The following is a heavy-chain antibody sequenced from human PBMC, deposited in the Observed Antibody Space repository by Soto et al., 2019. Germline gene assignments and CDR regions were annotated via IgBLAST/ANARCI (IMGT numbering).Heavy chain of an antibody. D-gene: IGHD6-6*01. CDR3: ARDSSSSFAFDI. Sequence: PGGSLRLSCAASGYTFSSYSMNWVRQAPGKGLEWVSSISSSSSYIYYADSVKGRFTISRDNAKNSLYLQMNSLRAEDTAVYDCARDSSSSFAFDIWGQGTMVTVSS. V-gene: IGHV3-21*01. CDR1: GYTFSSYS. J-gene: IGHJ3*02. CDR2: ISSSSSYI.